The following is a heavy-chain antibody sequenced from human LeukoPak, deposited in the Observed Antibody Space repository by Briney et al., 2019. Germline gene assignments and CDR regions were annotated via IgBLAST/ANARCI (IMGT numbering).Heavy chain of an antibody. CDR1: GFTFSGYA. Sequence: GGSLRLSCATSGFTFSGYAMSWVRQAPGKGLEWVSGISGSDGSTYYADPVKGRFTVSRDNSKNTLYLQMNSLRAEDTAVYYCAKDVDTLNPFNYFDYWGQGTLVTVSS. CDR2: ISGSDGST. CDR3: AKDVDTLNPFNYFDY. V-gene: IGHV3-23*01. J-gene: IGHJ4*02. D-gene: IGHD5-18*01.